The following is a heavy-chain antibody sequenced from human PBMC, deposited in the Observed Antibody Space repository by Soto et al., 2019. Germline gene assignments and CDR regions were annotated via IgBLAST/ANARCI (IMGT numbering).Heavy chain of an antibody. CDR2: IYYSGST. V-gene: IGHV4-31*03. CDR1: GGSISSGGYY. CDR3: ARDQGRIAIAEDYHYGMDV. J-gene: IGHJ6*02. D-gene: IGHD6-13*01. Sequence: QVQLQESGPGLVKPSQTLSLTCTVSGGSISSGGYYWSWIRQHPGKGLEWIGYIYYSGSTYYNPSLKSRVTVSVDTSKNQFSLKLRSVTAADMAVYYCARDQGRIAIAEDYHYGMDVWGQGTTVTVSS.